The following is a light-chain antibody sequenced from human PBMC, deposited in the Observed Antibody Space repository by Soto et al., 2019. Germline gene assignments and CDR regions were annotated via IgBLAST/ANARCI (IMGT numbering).Light chain of an antibody. J-gene: IGKJ1*01. CDR1: QSVSSSY. CDR3: QQYGSPPWT. V-gene: IGKV3-20*01. CDR2: GAS. Sequence: EIVLTQSPGTLSLSPGERATLSCRASQSVSSSYLGWYQQKPGQAPRLLMYGASSRATGIPDRFSGSGSGTDFTLTISRLEPEDFAVYYCQQYGSPPWTFGQGTKVEIK.